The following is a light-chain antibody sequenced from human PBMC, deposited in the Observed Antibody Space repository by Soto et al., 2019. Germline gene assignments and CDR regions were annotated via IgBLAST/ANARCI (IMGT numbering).Light chain of an antibody. CDR1: QDITNY. Sequence: DIPMTQSPSSLSASVGDRVTITCQASQDITNYLNWYQQKPGKAPKLLIYDASNLQTGVPPKFSGSGSGTEFSLSVSSLQPEDTATYYCQQFATLPLTFGGGTKVELK. V-gene: IGKV1-33*01. J-gene: IGKJ4*01. CDR2: DAS. CDR3: QQFATLPLT.